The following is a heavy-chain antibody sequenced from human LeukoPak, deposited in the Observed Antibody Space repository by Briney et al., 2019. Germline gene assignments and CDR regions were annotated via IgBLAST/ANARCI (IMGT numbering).Heavy chain of an antibody. Sequence: GGSLRLSCAASGFTFDDHGMSWVRQAPGKGLEWVSGIKWDGGRTGYADSVKGRFTISRDNAKNSVYLQMNSLRAEDTALYYCARGGVAQMDVWGKGTTVTISS. D-gene: IGHD5-12*01. CDR1: GFTFDDHG. J-gene: IGHJ6*04. CDR3: ARGGVAQMDV. V-gene: IGHV3-20*04. CDR2: IKWDGGRT.